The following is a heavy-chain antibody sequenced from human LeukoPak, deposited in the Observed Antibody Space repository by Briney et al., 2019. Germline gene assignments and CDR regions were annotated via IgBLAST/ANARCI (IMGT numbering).Heavy chain of an antibody. CDR2: INHSGST. Sequence: SETLSLTCAVYGGSFSGYYWSWIRQPPGKGLEWIGEINHSGSTNYNPSLKSRVTISVDTSKNQFSLKLSSVTAADTAVYYCARQHSFLRVAGTHLFDPWGQGTLVTVSS. CDR3: ARQHSFLRVAGTHLFDP. D-gene: IGHD6-19*01. CDR1: GGSFSGYY. J-gene: IGHJ5*02. V-gene: IGHV4-34*01.